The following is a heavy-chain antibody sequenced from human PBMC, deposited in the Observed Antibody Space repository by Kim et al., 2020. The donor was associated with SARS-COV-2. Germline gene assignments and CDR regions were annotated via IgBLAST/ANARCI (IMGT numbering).Heavy chain of an antibody. J-gene: IGHJ5*02. D-gene: IGHD2-2*01. CDR3: ARGGLSSSSWYWFDT. V-gene: IGHV4-34*01. CDR2: INYSGSI. CDR1: DGAFSQYY. Sequence: SETLSLTCAVYDGAFSQYYWSWIRQSPGKGLEWIGEINYSGSIIYNPSLESRVTLSVDTYKNQVSLKLTSVTAADTAVYYCARGGLSSSSWYWFDTWGPGTLVSASS.